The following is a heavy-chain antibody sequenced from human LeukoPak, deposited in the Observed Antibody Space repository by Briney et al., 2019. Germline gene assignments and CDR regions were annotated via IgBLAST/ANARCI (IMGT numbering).Heavy chain of an antibody. Sequence: PSETLSLTCSVSGGSINSDFWTWIRQPAGKGLEWIGRIHSSETTIYSPSLKSRVTMSLDMAKKQFSLKVTSVTAADTAVYYCARQTGSGLFILPGGQGTLVTVSS. CDR3: ARQTGSGLFILP. J-gene: IGHJ4*02. D-gene: IGHD3/OR15-3a*01. CDR2: IHSSETT. CDR1: GGSINSDF. V-gene: IGHV4-4*07.